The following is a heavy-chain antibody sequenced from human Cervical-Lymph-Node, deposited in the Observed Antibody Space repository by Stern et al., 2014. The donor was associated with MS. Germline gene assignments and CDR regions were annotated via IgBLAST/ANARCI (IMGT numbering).Heavy chain of an antibody. V-gene: IGHV1-46*01. J-gene: IGHJ4*02. CDR3: ARGERITMIVVVVPGFDY. Sequence: QVQLVQSGAEVKKPGASVKVSCKASGYTFTSYYMHWVRQAPGQGLEWMGIINPSGGSTSYAQKFQGRVTMTRDTSTSTVYMELSSLRSEDTAVYYCARGERITMIVVVVPGFDYWGQGTLVTVSS. CDR2: INPSGGST. CDR1: GYTFTSYY. D-gene: IGHD3-22*01.